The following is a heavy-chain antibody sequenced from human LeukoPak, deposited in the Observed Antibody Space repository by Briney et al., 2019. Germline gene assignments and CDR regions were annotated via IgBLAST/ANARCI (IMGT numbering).Heavy chain of an antibody. V-gene: IGHV3-30*04. CDR1: GFTFSSYA. D-gene: IGHD3-16*01. Sequence: GGSLRLSCAASGFTFSSYAMHWVRQAPGKGLEWVAVISYDGSNKYYADSVKGRFTISRDNSKNTLYLQMNSLRAEDTAVYYCARVPSLGDYFDYWGQGTLVTVSS. CDR3: ARVPSLGDYFDY. J-gene: IGHJ4*02. CDR2: ISYDGSNK.